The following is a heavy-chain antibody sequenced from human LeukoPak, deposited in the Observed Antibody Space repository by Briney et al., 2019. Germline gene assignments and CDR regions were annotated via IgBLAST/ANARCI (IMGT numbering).Heavy chain of an antibody. Sequence: KASETLSLTCAVYGGSFSGYYWSWIRQPPGKGLEWIGEINHSGSTNYNPSLKSRVTISVDTSKNQFSLKLSSVTAADTAVYYCASDYSSGWYVHDYWGQGTLVTVSS. J-gene: IGHJ4*02. V-gene: IGHV4-34*01. CDR2: INHSGST. CDR3: ASDYSSGWYVHDY. CDR1: GGSFSGYY. D-gene: IGHD6-19*01.